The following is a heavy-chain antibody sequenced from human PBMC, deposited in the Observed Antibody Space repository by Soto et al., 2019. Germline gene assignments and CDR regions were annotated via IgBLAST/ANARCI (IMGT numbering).Heavy chain of an antibody. Sequence: GASVKVSCKASGFTFITYDFSWVRQAAGQGLEWMGWMNPNNGNAGFAQKFRGRINMTRNTSISTAYLELSKLISDDTAVYYCATQFHHCGGDCYRGPYFGMDVWGQGTTVTVSS. D-gene: IGHD2-21*02. CDR1: GFTFITYD. V-gene: IGHV1-8*01. CDR2: MNPNNGNA. J-gene: IGHJ6*02. CDR3: ATQFHHCGGDCYRGPYFGMDV.